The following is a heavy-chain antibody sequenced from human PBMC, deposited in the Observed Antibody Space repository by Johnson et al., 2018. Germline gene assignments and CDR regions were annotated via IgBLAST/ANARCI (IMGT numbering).Heavy chain of an antibody. V-gene: IGHV3-30*18. D-gene: IGHD4-17*01. CDR1: GFTFSSYG. CDR2: ISYDGSNK. J-gene: IGHJ6*03. Sequence: VQLVESGGGVVQPGMSLRLSCAASGFTFSSYGMHWVRQAPGKGLEWVAVISYDGSNKYYADSVKGRFTISSDNSKKTLYLQMGSLRAGATAVYYCSKDRPSTVTTPPSYYYYYYMDVWGKGTTVTVSS. CDR3: SKDRPSTVTTPPSYYYYYYMDV.